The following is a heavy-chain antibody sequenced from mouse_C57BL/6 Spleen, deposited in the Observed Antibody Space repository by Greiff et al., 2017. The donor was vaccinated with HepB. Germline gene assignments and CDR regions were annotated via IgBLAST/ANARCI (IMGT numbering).Heavy chain of an antibody. Sequence: QVQLQQSGAELVRPGSSVKLSCKASGYTFTSYWMDWVKQRPGQGLEWIGNIYPSDSETHYNQKFKDKATLTVDKSSSTAYMQLSSLTSEDSAVYYCARRHYGSSPYYAMDYWGQGTSVTVSS. CDR3: ARRHYGSSPYYAMDY. CDR2: IYPSDSET. CDR1: GYTFTSYW. V-gene: IGHV1-61*01. J-gene: IGHJ4*01. D-gene: IGHD1-1*01.